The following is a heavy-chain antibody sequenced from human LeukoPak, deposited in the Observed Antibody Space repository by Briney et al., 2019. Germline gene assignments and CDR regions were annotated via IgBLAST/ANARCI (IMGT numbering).Heavy chain of an antibody. CDR2: ISGSGGST. CDR1: GFTVSSNY. CDR3: AKRPNSGSFNWFDP. Sequence: GGSLRLSCAASGFTVSSNYMSWVRQAPGKGLEWVSAISGSGGSTYYADSVKGRFTISRDNSKNTLYLQMNSLRAEDTAVYYCAKRPNSGSFNWFDPWGQGTLVTVSS. J-gene: IGHJ5*02. D-gene: IGHD1-26*01. V-gene: IGHV3-23*01.